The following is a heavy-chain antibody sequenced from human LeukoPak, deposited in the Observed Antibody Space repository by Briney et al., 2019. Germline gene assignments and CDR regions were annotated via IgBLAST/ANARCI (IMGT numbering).Heavy chain of an antibody. CDR1: GGSISSGSYY. CDR2: IYFSGST. J-gene: IGHJ5*02. V-gene: IGHV4-31*03. CDR3: ARVPGGWFDP. Sequence: SETLSLTCSVSGGSISSGSYYWSWIRQHPGKGLEWIGYIYFSGSTYYNPSLKSRVTISVDTSKNQFSLKLSSVTAADTAVYYCARVPGGWFDPWGQGTLVTVSS. D-gene: IGHD3-10*01.